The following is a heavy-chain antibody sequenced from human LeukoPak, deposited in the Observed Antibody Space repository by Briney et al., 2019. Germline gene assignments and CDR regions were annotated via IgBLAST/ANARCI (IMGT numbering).Heavy chain of an antibody. V-gene: IGHV1-69*04. CDR2: IIPILGIA. CDR3: ARDAPLYCSSTSCYTFDY. CDR1: GGTFSSYT. Sequence: SVKVSCKASGGTFSSYTISWVRQAPGQGLEWMGRIIPILGIANYAQKFQGRVTITADKSTSTAYMELSSLRSENTAVYYCARDAPLYCSSTSCYTFDYWGQGTLVTVSS. J-gene: IGHJ4*02. D-gene: IGHD2-2*02.